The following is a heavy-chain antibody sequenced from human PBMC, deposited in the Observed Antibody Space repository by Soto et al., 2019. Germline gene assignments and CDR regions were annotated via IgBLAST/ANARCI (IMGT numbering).Heavy chain of an antibody. CDR1: GFTFSASA. J-gene: IGHJ3*02. V-gene: IGHV3-73*01. Sequence: PGGSLRLSCAASGFTFSASAMHWVRQASGKGLEWVGRIRHKADNYATAYAASVKGRFTISRDDSKNTTYLQISSLKTEDTAVYYCARHRIIRANYITTVISNDCFNIWGQGTMITVSS. D-gene: IGHD3-10*01. CDR3: ARHRIIRANYITTVISNDCFNI. CDR2: IRHKADNYAT.